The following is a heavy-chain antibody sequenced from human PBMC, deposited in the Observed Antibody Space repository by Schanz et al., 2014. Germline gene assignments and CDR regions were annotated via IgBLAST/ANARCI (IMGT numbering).Heavy chain of an antibody. CDR1: GFTFSGYA. CDR2: LSSDESRK. Sequence: VQLLESGGGLVQPGGSLRISCAASGFTFSGYAMSWVRQAPGKGLEWVAVLSSDESRKFYADSVKGRFTISRDNSKNTLFLQMSSLRAEDTAVYYCARDGDFDYWGQGTLVTVSS. CDR3: ARDGDFDY. J-gene: IGHJ4*02. V-gene: IGHV3-30-3*01.